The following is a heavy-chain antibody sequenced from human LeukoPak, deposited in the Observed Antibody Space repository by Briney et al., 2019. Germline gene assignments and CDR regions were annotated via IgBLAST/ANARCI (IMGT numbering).Heavy chain of an antibody. CDR1: GGSISSSYY. V-gene: IGHV4-39*01. CDR2: IYYSGST. CDR3: ARLNGSFSFDY. Sequence: PSETLSLTCTVSGGSISSSYYWGWIRQPPGKGLEWIGSIYYSGSTYYNPSLKSRVTISVDTSKNQFSLKLSSVTAADTAVYYWARLNGSFSFDYWGQGTLVTVSS. D-gene: IGHD3-10*01. J-gene: IGHJ4*02.